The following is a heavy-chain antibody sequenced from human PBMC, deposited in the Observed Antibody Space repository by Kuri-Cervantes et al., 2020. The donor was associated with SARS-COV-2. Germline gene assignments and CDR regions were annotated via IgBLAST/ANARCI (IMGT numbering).Heavy chain of an antibody. CDR3: AKEQIFGMRGGAFDI. CDR1: GFTFSSYW. Sequence: GESLKISCAASGFTFSSYWMHWVRQAPGKGLVWVSRINSDGSSISYADSVKGRFTISRDNAKNTLYLQMNSLRAEDTAVYYCAKEQIFGMRGGAFDIWGQGTMVTVSS. D-gene: IGHD3-3*01. CDR2: INSDGSSI. V-gene: IGHV3-74*01. J-gene: IGHJ3*02.